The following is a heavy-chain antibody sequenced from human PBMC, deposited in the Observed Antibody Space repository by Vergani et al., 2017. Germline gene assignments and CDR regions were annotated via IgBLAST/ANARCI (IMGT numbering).Heavy chain of an antibody. CDR2: ISGSGGST. V-gene: IGHV3-23*01. CDR3: AKGPARPYYYYYYMDV. Sequence: EVQLLESGGGLVQPGGSLRLSCAASGFTFSSYAMSWVRQAPGKGLEWVSAISGSGGSTYYADSVKGRFTISRDNSKNTLYLQMNSLRAEDTAVYYCAKGPARPYYYYYYMDVWGKGTTVTVSS. J-gene: IGHJ6*03. D-gene: IGHD6-6*01. CDR1: GFTFSSYA.